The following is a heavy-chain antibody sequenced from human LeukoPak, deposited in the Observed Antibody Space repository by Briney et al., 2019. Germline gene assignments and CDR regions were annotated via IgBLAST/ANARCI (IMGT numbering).Heavy chain of an antibody. CDR3: ARDHPYCSSTSCHNYYYYYMDV. CDR2: IYYSGST. D-gene: IGHD2-2*02. V-gene: IGHV4-59*01. CDR1: GGSISSYY. Sequence: SETLSLTCTVSGGSISSYYWSWIRQPPGKGLEWIGYIYYSGSTNYNPSLKSRVTISVDTSKNQFSLKLSSVTAADTAVYYCARDHPYCSSTSCHNYYYYYMDVWGKGTTVTVSS. J-gene: IGHJ6*03.